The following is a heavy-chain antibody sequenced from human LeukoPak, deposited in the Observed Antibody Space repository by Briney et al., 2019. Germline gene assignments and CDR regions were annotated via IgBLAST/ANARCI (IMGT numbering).Heavy chain of an antibody. Sequence: SETLSLTCAVSGGSISSSNWWSWVRQPPGKGLEWIGEIYHSGSTNYNPSLKSRVIISVDKSKNQFSLKLSSVTAADTAVYYCARYEGSRYYYYYMDVWGKGTTVTVSS. CDR1: GGSISSSNW. V-gene: IGHV4-4*02. CDR3: ARYEGSRYYYYYMDV. CDR2: IYHSGST. J-gene: IGHJ6*03. D-gene: IGHD3-3*01.